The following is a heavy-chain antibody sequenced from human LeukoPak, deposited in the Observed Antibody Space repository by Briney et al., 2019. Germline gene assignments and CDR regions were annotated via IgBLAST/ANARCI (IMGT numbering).Heavy chain of an antibody. CDR1: GGSMSDYYDYY. V-gene: IGHV4-59*08. CDR2: IHSGVNT. CDR3: ARHRFHDYGDLSTAFRYYVMDV. Sequence: SDTLSLTCTVSGGSMSDYYDYYWTWIRQPPGKGLEWIGYIHSGVNTNYSPSLRSRVSTSVDTSKNQFSLKLSSGTAADTAVYYCARHRFHDYGDLSTAFRYYVMDVWGQGTTVTVSS. D-gene: IGHD4-17*01. J-gene: IGHJ6*02.